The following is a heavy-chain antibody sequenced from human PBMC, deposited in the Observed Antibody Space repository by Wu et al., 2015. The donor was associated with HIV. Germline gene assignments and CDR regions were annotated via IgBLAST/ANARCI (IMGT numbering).Heavy chain of an antibody. J-gene: IGHJ6*02. V-gene: IGHV1-69*13. CDR3: ARDRDGGGFYYGMDV. Sequence: QVQLVQSGAGVKKPGSSVKVSCKASGGSFSDYAISWVRQAPGQGLEWMGRIIPMYGKPIDAQKFQGRITITADDSTSTVDMELSSLRSEDTAVYFCARDRDGGGFYYGMDVWGPRDHGHRSP. CDR1: GGSFSDYA. D-gene: IGHD2-15*01. CDR2: IIPMYGKP.